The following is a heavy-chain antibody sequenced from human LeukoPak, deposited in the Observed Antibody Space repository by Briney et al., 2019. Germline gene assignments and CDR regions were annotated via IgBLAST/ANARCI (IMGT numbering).Heavy chain of an antibody. CDR1: GFTFSSYG. CDR3: AKDEYCSGGSCYNPLDY. V-gene: IGHV3-30*02. Sequence: PGGSLRLSCAASGFTFSSYGMHWVRQAPGKGLEGVAFIRYDGSNKYYADSVKGRFTISRDNSKNTLYLQMNSLRAEDTAVYYCAKDEYCSGGSCYNPLDYWGQGTLVTVSS. J-gene: IGHJ4*02. CDR2: IRYDGSNK. D-gene: IGHD2-15*01.